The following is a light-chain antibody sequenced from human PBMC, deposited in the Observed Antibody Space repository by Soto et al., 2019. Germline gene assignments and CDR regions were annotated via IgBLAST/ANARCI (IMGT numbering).Light chain of an antibody. CDR3: GSWDSSLSAYV. V-gene: IGLV1-51*01. CDR2: DDN. CDR1: SSXIXXNS. Sequence: SVLTPPPSVSAAPGQKVTISCSGSSSXIXXNSVSWYQQLPGTAPKLLIYDDNNRPSGIPDRFSGSKSGTSATLGITGFQTGDEADYYCGSWDSSLSAYVFGTGTKVKVL. J-gene: IGLJ1*01.